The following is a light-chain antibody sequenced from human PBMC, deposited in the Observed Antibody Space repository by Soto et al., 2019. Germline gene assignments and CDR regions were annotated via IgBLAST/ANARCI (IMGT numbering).Light chain of an antibody. CDR1: HDIIIY. CDR2: DAY. J-gene: IGKJ3*01. V-gene: IGKV1-33*01. Sequence: DIQMTQSPSSLSASVGYRVTITCHSRHDIIIYLNWYQQKPGKAPKLLIYDAYNLEIGVPSRFSGSGSGTDFSLTINSLQPEDVATYVCQQYNNLPSFGPGTKVDIK. CDR3: QQYNNLPS.